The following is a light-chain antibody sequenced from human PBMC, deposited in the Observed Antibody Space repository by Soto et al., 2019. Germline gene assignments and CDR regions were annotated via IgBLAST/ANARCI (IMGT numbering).Light chain of an antibody. J-gene: IGLJ3*02. Sequence: QSALTQPPSASGSHGQSVTISWTGTSGDVGGCKYVSWYQHHPGKAPEVTIYEVFERPSGVPDRFSDSKSGNTASLTVSGLQAEDEADYYCSSYTSSSTLWVFGGGTKLTVL. CDR2: EVF. CDR3: SSYTSSSTLWV. CDR1: SGDVGGCKY. V-gene: IGLV2-8*01.